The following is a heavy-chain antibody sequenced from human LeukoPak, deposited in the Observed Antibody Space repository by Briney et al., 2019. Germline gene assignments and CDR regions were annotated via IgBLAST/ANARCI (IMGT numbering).Heavy chain of an antibody. D-gene: IGHD3-22*01. CDR2: ISYDGGKK. Sequence: GRSLRLSCAASGFTFSNYAMHWVRQAPGKGLEWVAVISYDGGKKYYADSVKGRFTISRDNSKNTLYLQMDSLRPEDTAVYYCARDRDYYDSSGYYYPDYWGQGTLVTVSS. CDR3: ARDRDYYDSSGYYYPDY. V-gene: IGHV3-30*04. J-gene: IGHJ4*02. CDR1: GFTFSNYA.